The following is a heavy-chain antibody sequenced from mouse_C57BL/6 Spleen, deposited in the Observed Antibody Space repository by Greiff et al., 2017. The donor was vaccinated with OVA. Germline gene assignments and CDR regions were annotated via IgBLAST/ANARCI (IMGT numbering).Heavy chain of an antibody. J-gene: IGHJ1*03. Sequence: EVMLVESEGGLVQPGSSMKLSCTASGFTFSDYYMAWVRQVPEKGLEWVANINYDGSSTYYLDSLKSRFIISRDNAKNILYLQMSSLKSEDTATYYCARDPVYYDYDVDWYFDVWGTGTTVTVSS. V-gene: IGHV5-16*01. D-gene: IGHD2-4*01. CDR2: INYDGSST. CDR3: ARDPVYYDYDVDWYFDV. CDR1: GFTFSDYY.